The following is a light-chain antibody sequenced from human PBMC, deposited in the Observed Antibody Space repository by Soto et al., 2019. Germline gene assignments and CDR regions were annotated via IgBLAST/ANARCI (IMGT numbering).Light chain of an antibody. Sequence: EIVMTQSPATLSVSPGERATLSCRASQSVSSNLAWYQQKPGQAPRLLIYGASSRPTGIPDRFSGSGSGTDFTLTISRLEPEDFAVYYCQQYGNSPITFGQGTRLEIK. CDR2: GAS. CDR1: QSVSSN. CDR3: QQYGNSPIT. J-gene: IGKJ5*01. V-gene: IGKV3-20*01.